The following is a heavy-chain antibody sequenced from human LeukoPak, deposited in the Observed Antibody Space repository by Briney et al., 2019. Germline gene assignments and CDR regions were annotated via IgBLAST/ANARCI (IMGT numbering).Heavy chain of an antibody. CDR2: IIPIFGTA. D-gene: IGHD5-24*01. J-gene: IGHJ6*04. CDR1: GGTFSSYT. Sequence: SVKVSCKASGGTFSSYTISWVRQAPGQGLEWMGGIIPIFGTANYAQKFQGRVTITADESTSTAYMELSSLRSEDTAVYYCARGPRMGITDYYGMDVWGKGTTVTVSS. V-gene: IGHV1-69*13. CDR3: ARGPRMGITDYYGMDV.